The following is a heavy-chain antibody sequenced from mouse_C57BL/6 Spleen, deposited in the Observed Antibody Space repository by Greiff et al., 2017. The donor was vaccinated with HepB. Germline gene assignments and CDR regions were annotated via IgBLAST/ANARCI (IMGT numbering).Heavy chain of an antibody. CDR2: INPSSGYT. V-gene: IGHV1-7*01. J-gene: IGHJ4*01. Sequence: VQLQQSGAELAKPGASVKLSCKASGYTFTSYWMHWVKQRPGQGLEWIGYINPSSGYTKYNQKFKDKATLTADKSSNTAYMQLSSLTYEDSAVYYCARSGDTMDYWGQGTSVTVSS. CDR3: ARSGDTMDY. D-gene: IGHD3-3*01. CDR1: GYTFTSYW.